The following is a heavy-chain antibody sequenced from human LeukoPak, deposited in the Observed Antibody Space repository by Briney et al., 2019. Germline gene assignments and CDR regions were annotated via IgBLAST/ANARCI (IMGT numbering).Heavy chain of an antibody. V-gene: IGHV3-30*02. CDR3: AREYCTTKSCLDS. J-gene: IGHJ4*02. Sequence: GGSLRLSCAASGFSFRYYGMHWARQAPGKGLEWVAFIQHDGSEQYHADSVEGRFTSSRDNSQNPLFLQMNSLRAEDAAVYYCAREYCTTKSCLDSWGEGTLVTVSS. CDR2: IQHDGSEQ. CDR1: GFSFRYYG. D-gene: IGHD1-26*01.